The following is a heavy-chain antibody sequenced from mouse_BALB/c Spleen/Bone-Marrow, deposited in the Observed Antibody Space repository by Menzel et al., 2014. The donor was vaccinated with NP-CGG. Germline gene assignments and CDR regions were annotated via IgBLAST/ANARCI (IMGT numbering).Heavy chain of an antibody. V-gene: IGHV14-3*02. CDR2: IDPAIFT. Sequence: VQLQQSGAELVKPGASVKLSCTASGFNIKDTYLRWVKQRPEQGLDWIGRIDPAIFTKYDPKFQGKATITADTSSNTAYLHLSGLTSEDTAVYYCASYRYGWYFDVWGAGTTVTVSS. D-gene: IGHD2-14*01. CDR3: ASYRYGWYFDV. CDR1: GFNIKDTY. J-gene: IGHJ1*01.